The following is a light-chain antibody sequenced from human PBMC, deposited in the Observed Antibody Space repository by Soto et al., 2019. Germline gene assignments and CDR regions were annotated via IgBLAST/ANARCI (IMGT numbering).Light chain of an antibody. CDR2: AAF. Sequence: MQMTQSPSSLSAFVGDSVSIACQTSQDIGTYLNWYQHKRGKAPKLLIYAAFNLETGVPSMFSGGRSGTVFTVTITSLQPEYVATYYCQHYVNLPPTYTFGPGTKLELK. J-gene: IGKJ2*01. CDR3: QHYVNLPPTYT. CDR1: QDIGTY. V-gene: IGKV1-33*01.